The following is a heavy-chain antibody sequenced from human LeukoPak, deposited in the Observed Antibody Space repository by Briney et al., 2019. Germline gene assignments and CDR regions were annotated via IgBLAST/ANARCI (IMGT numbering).Heavy chain of an antibody. CDR1: GGTFSSYA. J-gene: IGHJ4*02. CDR3: ARDQEYYYDSSGYYYTLDY. CDR2: IIPILGIA. D-gene: IGHD3-22*01. Sequence: VASVKVSCKASGGTFSSYAISWVRQAPGQGLEWMGRIIPILGIANYAQKFQGRVTITADKSTSTAYMELSSLRSEDTAVYYCARDQEYYYDSSGYYYTLDYWGQGTLVTVSS. V-gene: IGHV1-69*04.